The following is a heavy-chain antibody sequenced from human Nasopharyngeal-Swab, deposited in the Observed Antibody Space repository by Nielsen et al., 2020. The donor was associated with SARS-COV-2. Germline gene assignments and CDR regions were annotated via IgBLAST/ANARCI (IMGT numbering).Heavy chain of an antibody. CDR3: ARDGLDYDFWSAYFMDV. J-gene: IGHJ6*02. Sequence: GESLKISCAASGFTFDDYAMHWVRQAPGKGLEWVSLISWDSGSTYYADSVKGRFTISRDNAKNSLYLQMNSLRAEDTAVYYCARDGLDYDFWSAYFMDVWGQGTTVTVSS. D-gene: IGHD3-3*01. CDR2: ISWDSGST. V-gene: IGHV3-43D*03. CDR1: GFTFDDYA.